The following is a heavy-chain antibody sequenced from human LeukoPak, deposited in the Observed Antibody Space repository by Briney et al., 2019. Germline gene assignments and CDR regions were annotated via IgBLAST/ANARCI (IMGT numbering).Heavy chain of an antibody. CDR3: ARVGFSGSYFGYYYYYMDV. CDR2: INPNSGGT. J-gene: IGHJ6*03. D-gene: IGHD1-26*01. V-gene: IGHV1-2*02. CDR1: GGTFSSYA. Sequence: GSSVKVSCKASGGTFSSYAISWVRQAPGQGLEWMGWINPNSGGTNYAQKFQGRVTMTRDTSISTAYMELSRLRSDDTAVYYCARVGFSGSYFGYYYYYMDVWGKGTTVTVSS.